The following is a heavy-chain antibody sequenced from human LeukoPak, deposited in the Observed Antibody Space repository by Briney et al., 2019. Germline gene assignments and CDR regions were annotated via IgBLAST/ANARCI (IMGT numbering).Heavy chain of an antibody. CDR1: GGSISSSSYY. D-gene: IGHD3-3*01. J-gene: IGHJ4*02. V-gene: IGHV4-39*07. Sequence: PSETLSLTCTVSGGSISSSSYYWGWIRQPPGKGLEWIGSIYYSGSTYYNPSLKSRVTISVDTSKNQFSLKLSSVTAADTAVYYCAAAPDFWSGLFDYWGQGTLVTVSS. CDR2: IYYSGST. CDR3: AAAPDFWSGLFDY.